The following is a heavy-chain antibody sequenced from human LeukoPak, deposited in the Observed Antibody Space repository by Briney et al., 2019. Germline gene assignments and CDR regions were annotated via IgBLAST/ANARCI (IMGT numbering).Heavy chain of an antibody. CDR1: EFTFSSYS. V-gene: IGHV3-48*04. CDR2: ISSTASSI. Sequence: PGGSLRLSCAASEFTFSSYSMSWVRQAPGKGLEWVSYISSTASSIYYADSVKGRFTISRDNAKNSLYLQRNSLRAEDAAVYYCARGVTYHGGDWFDPWGQGTLVTVSS. J-gene: IGHJ5*02. CDR3: ARGVTYHGGDWFDP. D-gene: IGHD4-23*01.